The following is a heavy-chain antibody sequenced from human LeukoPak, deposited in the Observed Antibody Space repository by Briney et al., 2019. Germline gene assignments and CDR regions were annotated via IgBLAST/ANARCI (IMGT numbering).Heavy chain of an antibody. CDR2: IIPIFGTA. CDR3: ARGLVVVPAAIRYYYYYGMDV. CDR1: GGTFSSYA. V-gene: IGHV1-69*13. Sequence: ASVKVSCKASGGTFSSYAISWARQAPGQGLEWMGGIIPIFGTANYAQKFQGRVTITADESTSTAYMELSSLRSEDTAVYYCARGLVVVPAAIRYYYYYGMDVWGQGTTVTVSS. D-gene: IGHD2-2*02. J-gene: IGHJ6*02.